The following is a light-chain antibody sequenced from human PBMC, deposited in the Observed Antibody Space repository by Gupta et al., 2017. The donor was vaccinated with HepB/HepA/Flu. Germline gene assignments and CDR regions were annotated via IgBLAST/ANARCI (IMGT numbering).Light chain of an antibody. V-gene: IGKV3-20*01. CDR1: QSVTTN. Sequence: EIVLMQSPGTLSLSPGERATLSCRATQSVTTNLAWYQQKPGQAPRLLIYGASNRAAGVPDRFSGSGSGTDFILTISRLEPEDFAVYYCQQDGGAPRTFGQGTKVEIK. CDR2: GAS. CDR3: QQDGGAPRT. J-gene: IGKJ1*01.